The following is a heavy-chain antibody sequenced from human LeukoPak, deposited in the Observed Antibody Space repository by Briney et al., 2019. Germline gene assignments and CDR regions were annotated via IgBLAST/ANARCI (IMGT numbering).Heavy chain of an antibody. Sequence: GGSLRLSCAASGFTFSSYWMSWVRQAPGKGLEWVANIKQDGSEKYYVDSVKGRFTISRDNAKNSLYLQMNSLRAEDTAVYYCARETPYSNTWTDFDFWGQGTLVTVSS. CDR3: ARETPYSNTWTDFDF. CDR2: IKQDGSEK. D-gene: IGHD6-13*01. CDR1: GFTFSSYW. J-gene: IGHJ4*02. V-gene: IGHV3-7*01.